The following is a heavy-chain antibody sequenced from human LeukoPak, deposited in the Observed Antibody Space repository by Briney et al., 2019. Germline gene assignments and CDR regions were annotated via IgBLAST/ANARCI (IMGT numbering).Heavy chain of an antibody. J-gene: IGHJ4*02. CDR2: ISSSSSYI. V-gene: IGHV3-21*01. Sequence: GGSLRLSCAASGFTFSSYSMNWVRQAPGKGLEWVSSISSSSSYIYYADSVKGRFTISRDNAKNSLYLQMNSLRAEDTAVYYCAREMLATVTTPSDYWGQGTLVTVSS. CDR3: AREMLATVTTPSDY. D-gene: IGHD4-11*01. CDR1: GFTFSSYS.